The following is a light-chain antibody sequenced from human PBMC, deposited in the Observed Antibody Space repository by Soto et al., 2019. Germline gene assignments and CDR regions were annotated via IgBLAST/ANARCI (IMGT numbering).Light chain of an antibody. CDR3: VLYMGSDVV. Sequence: QTVGTQEPSFSVSPGGAVTFNCGLESGSVSTVHYPSWYRQTPGQAPRTLIYSTNSRSSGVPDRFSGSILGNKSALTITGAQADDESAYFCVLYMGSDVVFGGGTKVTVL. J-gene: IGLJ2*01. V-gene: IGLV8-61*01. CDR2: STN. CDR1: SGSVSTVHY.